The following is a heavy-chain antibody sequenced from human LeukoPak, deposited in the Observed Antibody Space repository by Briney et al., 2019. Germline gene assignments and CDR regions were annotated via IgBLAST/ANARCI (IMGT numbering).Heavy chain of an antibody. J-gene: IGHJ4*02. CDR2: IRSKAYGGTP. CDR1: GFTFDDYA. V-gene: IGHV3-49*04. Sequence: GGSLRLSCTASGFTFDDYALSWVRQAPGKGLEWVGFIRSKAYGGTPDYAASVKGRFTISRDDSKSIAYLQMSSLKTEDTAVYYCTRYIAAAGIYFDYWGQGTLLTVSS. D-gene: IGHD6-13*01. CDR3: TRYIAAAGIYFDY.